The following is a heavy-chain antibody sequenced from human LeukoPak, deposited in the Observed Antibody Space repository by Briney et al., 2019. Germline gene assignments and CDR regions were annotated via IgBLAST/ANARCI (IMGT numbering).Heavy chain of an antibody. CDR3: ARAVSSGWPKDYFDY. J-gene: IGHJ4*02. Sequence: GGSLRLSCAASGFTFSDYYMSWIRQAPGKGLEWVSSISSSSSYIYYADSVKGRFTISRDNAKNSLYLQMNSLRAEDTAVYYCARAVSSGWPKDYFDYWGQGTLVTVSS. V-gene: IGHV3-11*06. D-gene: IGHD6-19*01. CDR1: GFTFSDYY. CDR2: ISSSSSYI.